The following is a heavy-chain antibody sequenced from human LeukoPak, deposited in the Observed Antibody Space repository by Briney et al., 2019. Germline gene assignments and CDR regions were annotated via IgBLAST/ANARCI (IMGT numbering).Heavy chain of an antibody. V-gene: IGHV4-59*08. CDR2: IYYSGST. Sequence: SETLSLTCTVSGGSISPYYWSWIRQPPGKGLEWIGYIYYSGSTNYNPSLKSRVTISVDTSKNQFSLKLSSVTAADTAVYYCARGAGGSYGMDVWGQGTTVTVSS. CDR3: ARGAGGSYGMDV. CDR1: GGSISPYY. D-gene: IGHD2-8*02. J-gene: IGHJ6*02.